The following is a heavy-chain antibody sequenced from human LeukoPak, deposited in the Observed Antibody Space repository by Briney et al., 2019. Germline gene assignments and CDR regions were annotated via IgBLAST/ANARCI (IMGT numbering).Heavy chain of an antibody. D-gene: IGHD1-26*01. CDR2: IKVHGSEK. V-gene: IGHV3-7*04. CDR1: GFTFSTYW. Sequence: GGSLRLSCAASGFTFSTYWMSWVRQAPGKGLEWVANIKVHGSEKNYVDSVKGRFTISRDDARNSLYLQMSSLRVEDTAVYYGARVGAWGGVGATDYWGQGTLVTVSS. J-gene: IGHJ4*02. CDR3: ARVGAWGGVGATDY.